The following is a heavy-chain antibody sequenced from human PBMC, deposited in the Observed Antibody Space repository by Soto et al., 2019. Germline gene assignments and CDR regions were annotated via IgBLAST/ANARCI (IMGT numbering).Heavy chain of an antibody. CDR2: IYSGGST. CDR3: ASTHSAMGVNWFDP. V-gene: IGHV3-66*01. Sequence: EVQLVESGGGLVQPGGSLRLSCAASGFTVSSNYMSWARQAPGKGLEWVSVIYSGGSTYYADSVKGRFTISRDNSKNTLYLQMNSLRAEDTAVYYCASTHSAMGVNWFDPWGQGTLVTVSS. D-gene: IGHD2-2*01. J-gene: IGHJ5*02. CDR1: GFTVSSNY.